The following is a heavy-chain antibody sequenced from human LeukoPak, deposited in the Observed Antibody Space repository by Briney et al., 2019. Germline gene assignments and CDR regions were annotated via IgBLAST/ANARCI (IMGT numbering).Heavy chain of an antibody. V-gene: IGHV3-53*01. CDR3: ASATEDRSYFDY. CDR1: GFTVSSNY. Sequence: GGSLRLSCAVSGFTVSSNYMSWVRQAPGKGLEWVSVIYTGGSTYSADSVKGRFTISRDNSKSTLFLQMNSLRAEDTALYYCASATEDRSYFDYWGQGTLVTVSS. CDR2: IYTGGST. J-gene: IGHJ4*02.